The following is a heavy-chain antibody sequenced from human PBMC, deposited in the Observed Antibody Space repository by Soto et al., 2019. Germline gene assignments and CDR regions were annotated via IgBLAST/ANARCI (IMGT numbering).Heavy chain of an antibody. CDR2: IIPIFGSP. V-gene: IGHV1-69*01. D-gene: IGHD4-4*01. CDR1: GGTLRSHA. Sequence: QVQLVQSGAEVKKPGSSVRVSCKASGGTLRSHAINWVRQAPGQGLEWMGGIIPIFGSPNYAQKFQGRVTITADESSITAYMELSTLKSEDRAVYYCAGTVEIPTYNGMDVWGQGTRVTVSS. CDR3: AGTVEIPTYNGMDV. J-gene: IGHJ6*02.